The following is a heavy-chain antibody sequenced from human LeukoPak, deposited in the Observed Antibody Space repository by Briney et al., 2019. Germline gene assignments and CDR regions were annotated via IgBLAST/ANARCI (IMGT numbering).Heavy chain of an antibody. CDR1: GGSXSGYY. CDR3: ARGVTVVY. D-gene: IGHD3-22*01. Sequence: TLSLTCAVYGGSXSGYYWSWIRQPPGKGLEWIGEINHSGSTNYNPSLKSRVTISVDTSKNQFSLKLSSVTAADTAVYYCARGVTVVYWGQGTLVTVSS. V-gene: IGHV4-34*01. J-gene: IGHJ4*02. CDR2: INHSGST.